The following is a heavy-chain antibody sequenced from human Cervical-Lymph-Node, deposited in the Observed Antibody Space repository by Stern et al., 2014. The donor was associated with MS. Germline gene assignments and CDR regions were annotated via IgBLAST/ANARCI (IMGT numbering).Heavy chain of an antibody. CDR1: GYSFSNYW. Sequence: VQLVQSGTEVKKPGESLKISCKGSGYSFSNYWIGWGRQMPGKGLEWMGIIYPDDSDTRYSPSFQGQVTISADKSISTAYLQWSSLKASDTAMYYCVRLKDSLTRGTYFDYWGQGMLVTVSS. V-gene: IGHV5-51*03. CDR2: IYPDDSDT. CDR3: VRLKDSLTRGTYFDY. D-gene: IGHD4-17*01. J-gene: IGHJ4*02.